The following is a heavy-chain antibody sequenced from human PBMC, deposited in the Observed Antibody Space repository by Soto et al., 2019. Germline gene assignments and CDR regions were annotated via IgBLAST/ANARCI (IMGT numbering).Heavy chain of an antibody. CDR2: INHSGST. J-gene: IGHJ6*02. CDR1: VGSFSGYY. D-gene: IGHD3-3*01. V-gene: IGHV4-34*01. Sequence: SLTCAVYVGSFSGYYWSWIRQPPGKGLEWIGEINHSGSTNYNPSLKSRVTISVDTSKNQFSLKLSSVTAADTAVYYCARGLRFLEWLEYYGMDVWGQGTTVTVSS. CDR3: ARGLRFLEWLEYYGMDV.